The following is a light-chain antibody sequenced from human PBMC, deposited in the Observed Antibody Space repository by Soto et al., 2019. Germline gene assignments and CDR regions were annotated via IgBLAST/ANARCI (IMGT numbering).Light chain of an antibody. CDR2: DTN. CDR1: RSNIGSNT. CDR3: AAWDDSLNVVL. Sequence: QSVLTQPPSASGTPGQRVTISCSGSRSNIGSNTVNWYQQLPGTAPKLLIYDTNQRPSGVPDRFSGSNSGTSASLAISGLQSEDEADYSCAAWDDSLNVVLFGGGTKLTVL. J-gene: IGLJ2*01. V-gene: IGLV1-44*01.